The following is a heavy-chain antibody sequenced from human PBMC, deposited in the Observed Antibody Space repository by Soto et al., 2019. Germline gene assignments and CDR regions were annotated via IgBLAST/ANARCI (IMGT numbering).Heavy chain of an antibody. CDR1: GGSISSYY. CDR3: ARATRSGYYPYYFDY. Sequence: LSLTCTVSGGSISSYYWSWIRQPPGKGLEWIGYIYYSGSTNYNPSLKSRVTISVDMSKNQFSLKLSSVTAADTAVYYCARATRSGYYPYYFDYWGQGTLVTVSS. CDR2: IYYSGST. J-gene: IGHJ4*02. D-gene: IGHD3-22*01. V-gene: IGHV4-59*01.